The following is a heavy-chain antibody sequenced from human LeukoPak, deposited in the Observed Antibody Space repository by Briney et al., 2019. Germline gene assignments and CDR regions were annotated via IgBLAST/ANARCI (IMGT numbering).Heavy chain of an antibody. CDR2: ISGSGGST. CDR3: ARVSFHYDILTGYRNGRYFQH. D-gene: IGHD3-9*01. Sequence: GGYLRLSCAASGFTFSSYAMSWVRHAPGKGLEWVSAISGSGGSTYYADSVKGRFTISRDNAKNSPYLQMNSLRGEDTAVYYCARVSFHYDILTGYRNGRYFQHWGQGTLVTVSS. J-gene: IGHJ1*01. V-gene: IGHV3-23*01. CDR1: GFTFSSYA.